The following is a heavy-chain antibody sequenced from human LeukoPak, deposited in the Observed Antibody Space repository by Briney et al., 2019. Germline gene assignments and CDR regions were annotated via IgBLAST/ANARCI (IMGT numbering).Heavy chain of an antibody. Sequence: GGSLRLSCAASGFTLSSYAMSWVRQAPGKGLEWVSAISGSGGSTYYADSVKGRFTISRDNSKNTLYLQMNSLRAEDTAVYYCAKAGSSGWYRSAFDIWGQGTMVTVSS. CDR3: AKAGSSGWYRSAFDI. CDR1: GFTLSSYA. D-gene: IGHD6-19*01. V-gene: IGHV3-23*01. J-gene: IGHJ3*02. CDR2: ISGSGGST.